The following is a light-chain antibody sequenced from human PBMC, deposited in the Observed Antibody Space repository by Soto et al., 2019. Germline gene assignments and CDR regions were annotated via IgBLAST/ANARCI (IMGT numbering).Light chain of an antibody. Sequence: QSVLTQPASVSGSPGQSITISCTGTSSDIGSYNLVSWYQKHPGKAPKVMIYEGTQRPSGVSDRFSGSKSGNTASLTISGLQAEDEADYYCCSYAGSSTFVVFGGGTKLTVL. CDR1: SSDIGSYNL. CDR3: CSYAGSSTFVV. V-gene: IGLV2-23*01. J-gene: IGLJ2*01. CDR2: EGT.